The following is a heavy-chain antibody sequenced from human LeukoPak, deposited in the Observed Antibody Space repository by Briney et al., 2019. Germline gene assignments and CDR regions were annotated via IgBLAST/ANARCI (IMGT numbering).Heavy chain of an antibody. J-gene: IGHJ4*02. CDR1: GGSFSGYY. Sequence: PSEALSLSCAVYGGSFSGYYWSWIRQPPGKGLEWIGEINHSGSNNYKLSLKSRVTISVDTSRNPFSLKMSSVTAADTAVYYCASLYYYGSGSPYFDYWGQRTLAPVSS. CDR3: ASLYYYGSGSPYFDY. D-gene: IGHD3-10*01. CDR2: INHSGSN. V-gene: IGHV4-34*01.